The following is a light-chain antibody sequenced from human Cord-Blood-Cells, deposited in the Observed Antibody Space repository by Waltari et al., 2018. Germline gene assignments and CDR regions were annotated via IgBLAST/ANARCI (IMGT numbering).Light chain of an antibody. CDR3: CSYAGSSSWV. V-gene: IGLV2-23*01. CDR1: SSDVGSYNL. CDR2: EGS. J-gene: IGLJ3*02. Sequence: QSALTQPASVSGSPGQSITISCTGTSSDVGSYNLVSWYQQHPGKAPKLMIYEGSKRPSGVSNRFAGSKSGNMASLTIPGLQAEDEADYYCCSYAGSSSWVFGGGTKLTVL.